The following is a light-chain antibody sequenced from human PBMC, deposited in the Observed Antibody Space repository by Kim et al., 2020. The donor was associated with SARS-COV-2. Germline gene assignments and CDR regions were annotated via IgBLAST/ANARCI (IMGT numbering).Light chain of an antibody. CDR1: SSNIGSDT. V-gene: IGLV1-44*01. J-gene: IGLJ2*01. Sequence: QSVLTQPPSASGTPGQRVTISCSGSSSNIGSDTVNWYQQLPGTAPKLLIYRNNQRPSGVPDRFSGSKSGTSASLAISGLQSEDEADYYCAAWDDTLSGVVFGGGTQLTVL. CDR2: RNN. CDR3: AAWDDTLSGVV.